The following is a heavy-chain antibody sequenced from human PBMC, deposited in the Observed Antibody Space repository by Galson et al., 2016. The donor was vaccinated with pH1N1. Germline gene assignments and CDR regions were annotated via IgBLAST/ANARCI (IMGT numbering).Heavy chain of an antibody. CDR2: IKQDGSEK. Sequence: SLRLSCAASGFTFSTYWMHWVRQAPGKGLEWVANIKQDGSEKCYLDSVKGRFTISSDNAKESLFLQMNSLRAEDTAVYYCAKGGLAPGDYWGQGTLVTVSS. J-gene: IGHJ4*02. D-gene: IGHD6-19*01. CDR3: AKGGLAPGDY. V-gene: IGHV3-7*01. CDR1: GFTFSTYW.